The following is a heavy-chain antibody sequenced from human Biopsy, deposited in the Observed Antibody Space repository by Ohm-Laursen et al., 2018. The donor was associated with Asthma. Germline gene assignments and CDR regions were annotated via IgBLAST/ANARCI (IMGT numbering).Heavy chain of an antibody. CDR3: ARGTIVAGIDY. CDR2: IFYSGAT. J-gene: IGHJ4*02. D-gene: IGHD5-12*01. CDR1: GGSVSSDNYY. V-gene: IGHV4-61*01. Sequence: GTLSLTCSVSGGSVSSDNYYCSWIRQPPGKGLEWIAYIFYSGATNYNPALKSRVAQSIDTSKSQFSLRLNSLSAADTAVYYCARGTIVAGIDYWGRGTLVTVSS.